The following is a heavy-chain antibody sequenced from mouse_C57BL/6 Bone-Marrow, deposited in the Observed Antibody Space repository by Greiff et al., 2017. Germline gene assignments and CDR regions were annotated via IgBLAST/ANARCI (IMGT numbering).Heavy chain of an antibody. Sequence: VQLQQSGPELVRPGVSVKISCKGSGYTFTDYAMHWVQQSHAKSLEWIGVISTYYGDASYNQQLQDQAKMTVDKSSSTAYMKLSSLTYEDSAVYYCARWDDGYYGCYWYFDVWGTGTTVTVSS. CDR3: ARWDDGYYGCYWYFDV. CDR1: GYTFTDYA. CDR2: ISTYYGDA. V-gene: IGHV1-67*01. J-gene: IGHJ1*03. D-gene: IGHD2-3*01.